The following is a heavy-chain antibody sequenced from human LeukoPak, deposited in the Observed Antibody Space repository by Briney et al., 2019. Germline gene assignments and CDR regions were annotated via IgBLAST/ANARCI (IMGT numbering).Heavy chain of an antibody. V-gene: IGHV1-18*01. CDR3: AREIPYCSGGSCYGRGSDP. CDR2: ISAYNGNT. D-gene: IGHD2-15*01. CDR1: GYTFTSYG. Sequence: GASVKVSCKASGYTFTSYGISWVRQAPGQGLEWMGWISAYNGNTNYAQKLQGRVTMTTDTSTSTAYMELRSLRSDDTAVYYCAREIPYCSGGSCYGRGSDPWGQGTLVTVSS. J-gene: IGHJ5*02.